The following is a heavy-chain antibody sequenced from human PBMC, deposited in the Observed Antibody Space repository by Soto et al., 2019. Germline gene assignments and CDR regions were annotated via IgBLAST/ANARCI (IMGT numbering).Heavy chain of an antibody. D-gene: IGHD3-9*01. CDR3: ARGVTGYPYYFDY. J-gene: IGHJ4*02. CDR1: GGSISSGDYY. V-gene: IGHV4-30-4*01. CDR2: IYYSGST. Sequence: QVQLQESGPRLVKPSQTLSLTCTVSGGSISSGDYYWSWIRQPPGKGLEWIGYIYYSGSTYHNPSLKTRVTVSVDTSKNQYSLKLSSVTAADTVVYYCARGVTGYPYYFDYWGQGTLVTVSS.